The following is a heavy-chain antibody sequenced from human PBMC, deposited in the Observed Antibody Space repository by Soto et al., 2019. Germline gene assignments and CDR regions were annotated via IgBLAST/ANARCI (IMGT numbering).Heavy chain of an antibody. CDR3: AKGPHTNVGWPYYFES. CDR1: GGSISTYY. D-gene: IGHD6-19*01. J-gene: IGHJ4*02. V-gene: IGHV3-11*04. CDR2: SSPRGDTI. Sequence: LSLTCTVSGGSISTYYWSCIRQPPWRGLEWISYSSPRGDTIYYADSVEGRFTISRDNARNSLSLHMSSLRDEDSALYYCAKGPHTNVGWPYYFESWGQGVPVTVSS.